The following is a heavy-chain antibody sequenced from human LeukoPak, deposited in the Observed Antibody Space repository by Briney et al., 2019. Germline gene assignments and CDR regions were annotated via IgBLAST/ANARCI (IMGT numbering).Heavy chain of an antibody. CDR2: MNPNSGNT. CDR3: ARGTAAAGRGNFDY. V-gene: IGHV1-8*01. Sequence: ASVKVSCKASGYTFSSYDINWVRQATGQGLEWMGWMNPNSGNTGYAQKFQGRVTMTRNTSISTAYMELSSLRSEDTAVYYCARGTAAAGRGNFDYWGRGTLVTVSS. D-gene: IGHD6-13*01. J-gene: IGHJ4*02. CDR1: GYTFSSYD.